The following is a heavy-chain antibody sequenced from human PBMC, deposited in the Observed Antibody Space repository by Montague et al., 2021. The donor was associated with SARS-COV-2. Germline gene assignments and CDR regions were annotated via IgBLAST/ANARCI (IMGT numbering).Heavy chain of an antibody. CDR1: GGSISNYY. D-gene: IGHD2-15*01. CDR3: AGDYSHCSGGSCVFDY. V-gene: IGHV4-4*07. CDR2: IYSSGST. J-gene: IGHJ4*02. Sequence: SETLSLTCTVSGGSISNYYWSWIRQPAGKGLEWIGRIYSSGSTNYNPSLKSRISMSVDTSKNQFSLKRSSVTAADTAIYYCAGDYSHCSGGSCVFDYWGQGTLVTVSS.